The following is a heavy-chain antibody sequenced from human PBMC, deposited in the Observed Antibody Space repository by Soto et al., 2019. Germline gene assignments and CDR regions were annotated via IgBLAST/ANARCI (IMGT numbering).Heavy chain of an antibody. D-gene: IGHD2-2*01. J-gene: IGHJ4*02. CDR3: ARDCSSTSCHLDY. CDR2: ISSSSSYT. Sequence: GGSLRLSCAASGFTFSDYYMSWIRKAPGKGLKWVSYISSSSSYTNYADSVKGRFTISRDNAKNSLYLQMNSLRAEDTALYYCARDCSSTSCHLDYWGQGTLVTVSS. V-gene: IGHV3-11*05. CDR1: GFTFSDYY.